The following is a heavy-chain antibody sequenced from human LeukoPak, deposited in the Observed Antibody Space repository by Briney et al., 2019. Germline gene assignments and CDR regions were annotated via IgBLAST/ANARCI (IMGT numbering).Heavy chain of an antibody. Sequence: GGSLRLSCAASGFTSSSYWMNWVRQAPGKGLEGVAVISYDGSNKYYADSVKGRFTISRDNSKNTLYLQMNSLRAEDTAVYYCARSIVVVTDDFDYWGQGTLVTVSS. CDR2: ISYDGSNK. CDR1: GFTSSSYW. J-gene: IGHJ4*02. D-gene: IGHD2-21*02. CDR3: ARSIVVVTDDFDY. V-gene: IGHV3-30*03.